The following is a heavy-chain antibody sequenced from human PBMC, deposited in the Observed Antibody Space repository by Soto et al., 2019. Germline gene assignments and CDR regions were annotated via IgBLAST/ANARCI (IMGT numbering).Heavy chain of an antibody. CDR3: ARRTVNIRTFYSGLKTHCFDY. CDR1: GGSMRSSDYY. J-gene: IGHJ4*02. V-gene: IGHV4-39*01. CDR2: IYYSGST. D-gene: IGHD6-19*01. Sequence: SEMLSLTCAVCGGSMRSSDYYWGWIRQPPGKGLEWIGSIYYSGSTYYNPSLQSRVAISVDTSKNQFSLKLKSVTAADTAIYYCARRTVNIRTFYSGLKTHCFDYWGQGAPVTVSS.